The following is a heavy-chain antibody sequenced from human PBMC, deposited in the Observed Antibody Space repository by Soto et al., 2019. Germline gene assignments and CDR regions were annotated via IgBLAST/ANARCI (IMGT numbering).Heavy chain of an antibody. D-gene: IGHD6-6*01. Sequence: ASVKVSCKASGYMFTVHYIHWMRQAPGQGLEWMGWIYPKSGGSKYAQKFQGRVGMTWDTSISTAYMELSGLRSDDTAVYYCARDRTEYSSYGWFDPWGQGTLVTVSS. CDR2: IYPKSGGS. CDR1: GYMFTVHY. J-gene: IGHJ5*02. CDR3: ARDRTEYSSYGWFDP. V-gene: IGHV1-2*02.